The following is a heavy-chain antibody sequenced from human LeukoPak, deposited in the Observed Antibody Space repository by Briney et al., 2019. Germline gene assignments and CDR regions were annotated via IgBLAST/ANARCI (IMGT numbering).Heavy chain of an antibody. CDR2: IYYSRSS. V-gene: IGHV4-39*01. D-gene: IGHD5-12*01. CDR3: ASLRERSYDARGFDY. J-gene: IGHJ4*02. Sequence: SGTLSLTCTVSGCSLSSSIYHGLWLPPPTGKAREWGGSIYYSRSSYYHPSLRNRVTISVDSPKNQFSLKLSSVTDADTAVYHCASLRERSYDARGFDYWGRGTLVTVSS. CDR1: GCSLSSSIYH.